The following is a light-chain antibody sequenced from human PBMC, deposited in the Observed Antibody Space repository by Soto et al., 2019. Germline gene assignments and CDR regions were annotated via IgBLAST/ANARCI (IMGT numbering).Light chain of an antibody. CDR3: QQLNSYPLT. CDR1: QGISSY. Sequence: AIRMTQSASSVSASTGDRVTITCRASQGISSYLAWYQQKPGKAPKLLIYAASTLQSGVPSRFSGSGSGTDFTLTISSLQPEDFATYYCQQLNSYPLTFGGGTKVDIK. CDR2: AAS. J-gene: IGKJ4*01. V-gene: IGKV1-8*01.